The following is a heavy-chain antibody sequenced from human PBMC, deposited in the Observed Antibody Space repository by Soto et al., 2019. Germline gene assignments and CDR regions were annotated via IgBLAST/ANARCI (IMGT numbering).Heavy chain of an antibody. CDR1: GLTFSTYS. V-gene: IGHV3-48*02. D-gene: IGHD4-17*01. CDR3: AKNPPYGDYGNYYFDY. Sequence: PGGSLRLSCAASGLTFSTYSMNWVRQAPGKGLEWVSYISNTGGTIYYADSVKGRFTISRDNAKDSLYLQMNSLRDEDTAVYYCAKNPPYGDYGNYYFDYWGQGTLVTVSS. CDR2: ISNTGGTI. J-gene: IGHJ4*02.